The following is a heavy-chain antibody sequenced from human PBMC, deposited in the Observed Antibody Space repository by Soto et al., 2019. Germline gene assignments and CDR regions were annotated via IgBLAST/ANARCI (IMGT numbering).Heavy chain of an antibody. Sequence: EVQLVESGGALVQPGRSLRLSCAASGFTFDDYAMHWVRQVPGKGLEWVSGISWNGRSKAYAGSVEGRFTISRDSASNSLYRQMDSLRAEDTALYYCAKDGVSLAYFYHMDVWGKGTTVTVSS. CDR1: GFTFDDYA. D-gene: IGHD2-21*01. CDR2: ISWNGRSK. CDR3: AKDGVSLAYFYHMDV. J-gene: IGHJ6*03. V-gene: IGHV3-9*01.